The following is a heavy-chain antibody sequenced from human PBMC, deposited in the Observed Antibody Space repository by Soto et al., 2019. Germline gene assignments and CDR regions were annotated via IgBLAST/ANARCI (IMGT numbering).Heavy chain of an antibody. CDR1: GGSFSGYY. Sequence: SETLSLTCAVYGGSFSGYYWSWIRQPPGKGLEWIGEINHSGSTNYNPSLKSRVTISVDTSKNQFSLKLSSVTAADTAVYYCARGVRGVITTNAFDYWGQGTLVTVSS. D-gene: IGHD3-10*01. J-gene: IGHJ4*02. CDR3: ARGVRGVITTNAFDY. V-gene: IGHV4-34*01. CDR2: INHSGST.